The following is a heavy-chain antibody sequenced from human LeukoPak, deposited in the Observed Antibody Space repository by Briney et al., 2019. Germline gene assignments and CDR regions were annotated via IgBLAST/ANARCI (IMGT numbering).Heavy chain of an antibody. D-gene: IGHD3-3*01. CDR2: IYYNEST. V-gene: IGHV4-39*01. CDR1: VGSTSSSSYN. J-gene: IGHJ4*02. Sequence: SQSLCPTCALSVGSTSSSSYNWGGIRQTPERGLERGGIIYYNESTYYNPSLKSRVTISVDTSKDQFSLKLSSGAAADTAVYYCARRGGFGVSRRVDYWGQGTLVTVSS. CDR3: ARRGGFGVSRRVDY.